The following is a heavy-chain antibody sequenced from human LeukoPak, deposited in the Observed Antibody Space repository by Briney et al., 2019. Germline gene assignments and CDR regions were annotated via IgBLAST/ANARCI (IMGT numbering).Heavy chain of an antibody. J-gene: IGHJ4*02. CDR1: GGSISSYY. V-gene: IGHV4-4*07. CDR2: IYTSGST. D-gene: IGHD5-24*01. CDR3: ARESQLGVFDY. Sequence: SETLSLPCTVSGGSISSYYWSWIRPPAGKGLEWIGRIYTSGSTNYNPSLKSRVTMSVDTSKNQFSLKLSSVTAADTAVYYCARESQLGVFDYWGQGTRVTVSS.